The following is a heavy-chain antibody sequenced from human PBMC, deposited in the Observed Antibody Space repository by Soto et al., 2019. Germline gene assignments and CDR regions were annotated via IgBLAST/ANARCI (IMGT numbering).Heavy chain of an antibody. Sequence: PGGSLRLSCAASGFSFSTYNMDWVRQAPGKGPEWIAYISTTSFTIYYADSVKGRFTISRDNDRNSLYLEMNSLRDEDTAVYYCAKDMGQDTAMDYYYGMDVWGQGTTVTVSS. J-gene: IGHJ6*02. CDR1: GFSFSTYN. V-gene: IGHV3-48*02. CDR2: ISTTSFTI. D-gene: IGHD2-2*01. CDR3: AKDMGQDTAMDYYYGMDV.